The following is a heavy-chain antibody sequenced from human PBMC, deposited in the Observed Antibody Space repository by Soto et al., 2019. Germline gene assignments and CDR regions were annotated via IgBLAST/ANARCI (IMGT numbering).Heavy chain of an antibody. V-gene: IGHV4-31*03. D-gene: IGHD6-19*01. CDR1: GGSISSGGYY. CDR3: ARISSGWPLDY. J-gene: IGHJ4*02. CDR2: IYYSGST. Sequence: ASETLSLTCTVSGGSISSGGYYWSWIRQHPGKGLEWIGYIYYSGSTYYNPSLKSRVTISVDTSKNQFSLKLSSVTAADTAVYYCARISSGWPLDYWGQGTLVTVS.